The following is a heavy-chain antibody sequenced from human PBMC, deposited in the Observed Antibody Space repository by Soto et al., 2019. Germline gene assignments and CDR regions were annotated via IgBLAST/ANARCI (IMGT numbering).Heavy chain of an antibody. CDR1: GASISGLY. CDR2: IYATGTT. CDR3: VRDGTKTLRDWFDP. J-gene: IGHJ5*02. D-gene: IGHD1-1*01. V-gene: IGHV4-4*07. Sequence: PSETLSLTCTVSGASISGLYWSWIRKSAGKGLEWIGRIYATGTTDYSPSLKSRVMMSVDTSKKQFSLKLRSVTAADTAVYYCVRDGTKTLRDWFDPWGQGISVTVSS.